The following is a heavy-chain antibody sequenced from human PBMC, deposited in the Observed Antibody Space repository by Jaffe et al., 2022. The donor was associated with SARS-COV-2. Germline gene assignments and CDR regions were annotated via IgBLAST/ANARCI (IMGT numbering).Heavy chain of an antibody. J-gene: IGHJ4*02. V-gene: IGHV4-31*03. CDR1: GASIRSGSYY. D-gene: IGHD2-2*01. Sequence: QVQLQESGPGLLKPSQTLSLTCTVSGASIRSGSYYWGWIRQFPGKGLEWVGNTYYNGNTFYNPSLKSRVTIAVDTSKNQFSLKLNSLTAADTAVYYCARVPKTEPAAREYFDYWGQGTLVTVSS. CDR2: TYYNGNT. CDR3: ARVPKTEPAAREYFDY.